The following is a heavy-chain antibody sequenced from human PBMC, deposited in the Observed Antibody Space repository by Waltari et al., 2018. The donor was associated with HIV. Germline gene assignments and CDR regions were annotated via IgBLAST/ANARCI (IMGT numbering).Heavy chain of an antibody. Sequence: QLQLQESGPGLVKPSETLSLTCTVSGGSISSSSYYWGWIRQPPGKGLEWIGSIYYSGSTYYNPSLKSRVTISVDTSKNQFSLKLSSVTAADTAVYYCARDITGTTYESDPWGQGTLVTVSS. CDR1: GGSISSSSYY. CDR3: ARDITGTTYESDP. V-gene: IGHV4-39*07. CDR2: IYYSGST. J-gene: IGHJ5*02. D-gene: IGHD1-7*01.